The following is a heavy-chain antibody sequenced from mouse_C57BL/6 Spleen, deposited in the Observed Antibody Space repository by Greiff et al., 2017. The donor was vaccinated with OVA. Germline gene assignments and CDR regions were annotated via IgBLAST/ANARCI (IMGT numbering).Heavy chain of an antibody. CDR2: ISSGVIYT. CDR1: GFTFRSYC. J-gene: IGHJ3*01. Sequence: EVQGVESGGDLVKPGGSLKLSCAASGFTFRSYCMSWVRQTPDKRLAWVATISSGVIYTYSPDTVQGRFTLSIDNAKNTLYLQMSSLKSEDAAMYYCARHEDGGFAYWGQGTLVTVSA. V-gene: IGHV5-6*01. CDR3: ARHEDGGFAY.